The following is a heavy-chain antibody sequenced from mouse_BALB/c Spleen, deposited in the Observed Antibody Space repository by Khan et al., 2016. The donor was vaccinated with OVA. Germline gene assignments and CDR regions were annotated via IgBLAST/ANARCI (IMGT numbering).Heavy chain of an antibody. CDR2: TNPTNGRT. J-gene: IGHJ2*01. V-gene: IGHV1S81*02. Sequence: QVQLQQSGAELVKAGASVKMSCKAAGYTFTSYWMHWVKQRLGQGLEWFVETNPTNGRTYYNEKFKSKATLTVDKSSSTAYMLLSGPTFEDSAVYYSARIRKIVATYFDYWGQGTTLTVSS. CDR1: GYTFTSYW. CDR3: ARIRKIVATYFDY. D-gene: IGHD1-1*01.